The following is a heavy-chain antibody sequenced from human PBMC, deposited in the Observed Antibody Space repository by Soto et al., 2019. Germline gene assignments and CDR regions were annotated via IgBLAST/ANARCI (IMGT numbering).Heavy chain of an antibody. CDR3: AREDSSSSLGWFDP. D-gene: IGHD6-6*01. Sequence: PGGSLRLSCAASGFTVSSNYMSWVRQAPGKGLEWVSVIYSGGSTYYADSVKGRFTISRDNSKNTLYLQMNSLRAEDTAVYYCAREDSSSSLGWFDPWGQGTLVTVSS. J-gene: IGHJ5*02. V-gene: IGHV3-66*01. CDR1: GFTVSSNY. CDR2: IYSGGST.